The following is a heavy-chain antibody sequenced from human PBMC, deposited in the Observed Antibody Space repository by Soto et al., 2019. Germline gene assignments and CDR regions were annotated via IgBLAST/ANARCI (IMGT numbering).Heavy chain of an antibody. D-gene: IGHD2-2*01. J-gene: IGHJ4*02. CDR3: ARDYLSSKLSLSYFDF. CDR2: INPSGGSA. CDR1: GYSFISHY. Sequence: QVQLVQSGAEVTRPGASVKVSCKASGYSFISHYIHWVRQAPGQGLEWMGFINPSGGSATPAQKFQGRVTMTRDTSTITVYMELSSLRSEDAAVYYCARDYLSSKLSLSYFDFWGQGTLVTVSS. V-gene: IGHV1-46*01.